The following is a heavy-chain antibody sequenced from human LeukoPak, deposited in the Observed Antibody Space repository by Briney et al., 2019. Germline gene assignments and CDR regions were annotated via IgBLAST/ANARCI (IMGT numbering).Heavy chain of an antibody. V-gene: IGHV4-39*01. CDR2: IFYSGST. CDR1: APSVGSSSFD. CDR3: ARGNVAAGSGLDY. D-gene: IGHD6-13*01. J-gene: IGHJ4*02. Sequence: SETLSLTFTVAAPSVGSSSFDSGWIRQPPGKGLEWIGYIFYSGSTSYNPSLKSRVTISVDTIKNQFSLKLSSVTAADTAVCYCARGNVAAGSGLDYWGQGTLVTVSS.